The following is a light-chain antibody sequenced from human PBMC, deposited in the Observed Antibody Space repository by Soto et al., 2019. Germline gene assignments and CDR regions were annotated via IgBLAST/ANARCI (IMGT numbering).Light chain of an antibody. CDR3: QQYGGSPPVT. Sequence: EIVLTQSPGTLSLSPGERATLSCRASQSVSSSFLAWYQQKPGQAPRLLIYEVSRRATGIPDRFSGSGSGTDFTLTISRLEPEDFAVYYCQQYGGSPPVTFGQGTKVDIK. CDR2: EVS. J-gene: IGKJ1*01. V-gene: IGKV3-20*01. CDR1: QSVSSSF.